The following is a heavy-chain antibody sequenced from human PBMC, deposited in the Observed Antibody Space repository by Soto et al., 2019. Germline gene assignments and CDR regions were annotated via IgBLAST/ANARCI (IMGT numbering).Heavy chain of an antibody. Sequence: GGSLRLSCAASGCTFSSYSMNWLRQAPGKGLEWVSSISSSSSYIYYADSVKGRFTTSRDNAKNSLYLQMNSLRAEDTAVYYCATLWVGNTAMTPDAFDIWGQGTMVTVSS. CDR2: ISSSSSYI. V-gene: IGHV3-21*01. D-gene: IGHD5-18*01. CDR1: GCTFSSYS. CDR3: ATLWVGNTAMTPDAFDI. J-gene: IGHJ3*02.